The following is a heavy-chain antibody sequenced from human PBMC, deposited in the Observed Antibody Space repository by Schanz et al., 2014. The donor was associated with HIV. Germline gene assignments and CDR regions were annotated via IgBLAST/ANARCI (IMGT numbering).Heavy chain of an antibody. D-gene: IGHD3-10*01. J-gene: IGHJ6*02. V-gene: IGHV3-33*06. CDR3: AKAGGGPSPSYYGMDV. CDR2: IWYDGSNK. CDR1: GFTFSDYG. Sequence: QVQLVESGGGVVQPGRSLRLSCAASGFTFSDYGMHWVRQAPGKGLEWVAVIWYDGSNKYYAESVKGRFTISRDNSKNTLFLQMNSLRAEDTAVYYCAKAGGGPSPSYYGMDVWGQGTTVTVSS.